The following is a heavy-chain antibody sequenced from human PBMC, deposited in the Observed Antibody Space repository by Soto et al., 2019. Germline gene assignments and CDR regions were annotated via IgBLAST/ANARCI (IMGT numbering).Heavy chain of an antibody. CDR3: ARVYDCSAYYYPFIDY. J-gene: IGHJ4*02. Sequence: QVQLQESGPGLVKPSGTLSLTCAVSGGSISSSNWWSWVRQSPGKGLEWIGEIYHSGSTNYNPSPKSRVTMSVDKSKNQFSLKLSSVTAADTAVYYCARVYDCSAYYYPFIDYWGQGTLVTVSS. D-gene: IGHD3-22*01. V-gene: IGHV4-4*02. CDR1: GGSISSSNW. CDR2: IYHSGST.